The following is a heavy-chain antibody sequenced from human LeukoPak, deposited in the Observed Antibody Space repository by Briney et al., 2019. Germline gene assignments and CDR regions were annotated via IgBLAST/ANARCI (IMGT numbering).Heavy chain of an antibody. CDR2: IYTSGNT. J-gene: IGHJ6*02. CDR1: GGSISSYY. D-gene: IGHD3-3*01. Sequence: PSETLSLTCTVSGGSISSYYWSWVRQPAGKGLEWIGRIYTSGNTNYNPSLKSRVTMSVDTSKNQFSLKLSSVTAADTAVYYCARDLGVTIFGLSSGMDVWGQGTTVTVSS. V-gene: IGHV4-4*07. CDR3: ARDLGVTIFGLSSGMDV.